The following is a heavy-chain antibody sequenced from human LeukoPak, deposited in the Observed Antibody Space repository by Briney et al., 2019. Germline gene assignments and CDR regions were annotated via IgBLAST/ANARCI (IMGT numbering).Heavy chain of an antibody. D-gene: IGHD2-2*01. V-gene: IGHV4-59*01. J-gene: IGHJ5*02. Sequence: SETLSLTCTVSGGSISSYHWSWFRQPPGKGLEWIGYIHYSGNTNYNPSLRSRVTISVDTSKNQFSLRLSSVTAADTAVYYCARARLGGIVVVPAGSEGRYWFGPWGQGTLVTVSS. CDR3: ARARLGGIVVVPAGSEGRYWFGP. CDR2: IHYSGNT. CDR1: GGSISSYH.